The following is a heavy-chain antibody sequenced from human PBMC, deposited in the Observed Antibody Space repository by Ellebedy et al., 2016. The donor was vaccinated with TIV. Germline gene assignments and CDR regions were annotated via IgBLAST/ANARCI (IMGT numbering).Heavy chain of an antibody. CDR2: IYPGDSDT. Sequence: GGSLRLSXKGSGFSFTAYWIAWVRQMSGKGLEWMGIIYPGDSDTRYSPSFQGQITISVDKSTSTAYLQWSSLEASDSATYYCAALRGYSYGADSWGQGTPVTVSS. J-gene: IGHJ4*02. CDR3: AALRGYSYGADS. V-gene: IGHV5-51*01. D-gene: IGHD5-18*01. CDR1: GFSFTAYW.